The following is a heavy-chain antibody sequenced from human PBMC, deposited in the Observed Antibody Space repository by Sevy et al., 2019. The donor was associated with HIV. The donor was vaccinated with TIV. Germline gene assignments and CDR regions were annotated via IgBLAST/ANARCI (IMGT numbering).Heavy chain of an antibody. CDR2: FDPEDNER. CDR3: ATTKDYYVNSGDPFDY. D-gene: IGHD3-22*01. CDR1: GYTLTRLA. V-gene: IGHV1-24*01. J-gene: IGHJ4*02. Sequence: ASVKVSCKVSGYTLTRLAMHWVRQAPGKGLEWMGSFDPEDNERIYAQKWQGRFSMTEDTSTDTAYMELSNLRSEDTAVYYCATTKDYYVNSGDPFDYWGQGTLVTVSS.